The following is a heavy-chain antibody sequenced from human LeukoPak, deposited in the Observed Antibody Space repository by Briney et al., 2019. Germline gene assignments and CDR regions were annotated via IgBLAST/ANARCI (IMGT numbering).Heavy chain of an antibody. CDR2: IYYSGST. CDR3: ARGCSSGLYFDY. J-gene: IGHJ4*02. D-gene: IGHD6-19*01. Sequence: PSETLSLTCTVSGGSISNYYWSWVRQPPGKGLEWIGFIYYSGSTNYNPSLKSRVTISVGTSENQFSLKLSSVTAADTAVYYCARGCSSGLYFDYWGQGSLVSVSS. CDR1: GGSISNYY. V-gene: IGHV4-59*01.